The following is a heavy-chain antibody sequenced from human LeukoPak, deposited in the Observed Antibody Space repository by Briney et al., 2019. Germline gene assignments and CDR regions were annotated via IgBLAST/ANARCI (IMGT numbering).Heavy chain of an antibody. CDR3: ARVQINEGEACFDP. D-gene: IGHD3-16*01. V-gene: IGHV4-59*01. Sequence: SETLSLTCTVSGGSISSYYWSWIRQPPGKGLEWIGYIYYSGSTNYNPSLKSRVTISVDTSKNQFSLKLSSVTAADTAVYYCARVQINEGEACFDPWGQGTLVTVSS. CDR1: GGSISSYY. CDR2: IYYSGST. J-gene: IGHJ5*02.